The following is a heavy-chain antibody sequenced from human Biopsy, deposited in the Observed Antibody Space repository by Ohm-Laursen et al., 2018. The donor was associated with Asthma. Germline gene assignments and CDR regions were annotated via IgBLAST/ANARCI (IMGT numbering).Heavy chain of an antibody. D-gene: IGHD6-19*01. CDR1: GASISQYY. CDR3: ATYSTGWSGVEF. J-gene: IGHJ4*02. Sequence: GTLSLTCSVSGASISQYYWSWIRQSPGKGLEWIGYIFYGGNSYYSSSLKSRVSISVDPSKKQFSLTLDSVTAADTAVYYCATYSTGWSGVEFWGQGTRVTVSS. V-gene: IGHV4-59*01. CDR2: IFYGGNS.